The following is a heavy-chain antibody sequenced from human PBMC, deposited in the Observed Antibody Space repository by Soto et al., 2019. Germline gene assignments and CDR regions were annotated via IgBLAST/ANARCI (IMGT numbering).Heavy chain of an antibody. D-gene: IGHD1-26*01. J-gene: IGHJ6*02. Sequence: TLSVTCTGSGYSIISGGYYWSWIRQHPGKGLEWIVYIYYSGSTYYNPSLKSRVTISVDTSKNQFSLKLRSVTAADTAVYYCARGSGFGSYSYYYYGMDVWGQGTTVTVSS. CDR2: IYYSGST. CDR1: GYSIISGGYY. V-gene: IGHV4-31*03. CDR3: ARGSGFGSYSYYYYGMDV.